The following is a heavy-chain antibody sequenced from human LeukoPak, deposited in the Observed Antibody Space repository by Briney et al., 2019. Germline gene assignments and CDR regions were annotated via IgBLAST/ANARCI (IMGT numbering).Heavy chain of an antibody. Sequence: SETLSFTCTVSGGSISSSSYYWGWIRQPPGKGLEWIGSIYYSGSTYYNPSLKSRVTISVDTSKNQFSLKLSSVTAADTAVYYCASTLRHYFDYWGQGTLVTVSS. V-gene: IGHV4-39*01. D-gene: IGHD5/OR15-5a*01. CDR3: ASTLRHYFDY. CDR1: GGSISSSSYY. J-gene: IGHJ4*02. CDR2: IYYSGST.